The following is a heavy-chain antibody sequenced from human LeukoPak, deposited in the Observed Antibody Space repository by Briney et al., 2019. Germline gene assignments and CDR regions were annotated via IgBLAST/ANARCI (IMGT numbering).Heavy chain of an antibody. Sequence: PGRSLRLSCSASGFTFSSYALHWVRQAPAKGLEWVAVISYDGSNQYYEDSVQGRFTISRDNSEYTLYLQMNSLRAEDTAVYYCATAPTYSYGETYCDYWGQGTLVTVSS. CDR3: ATAPTYSYGETYCDY. CDR1: GFTFSSYA. D-gene: IGHD5-18*01. J-gene: IGHJ4*02. V-gene: IGHV3-30*04. CDR2: ISYDGSNQ.